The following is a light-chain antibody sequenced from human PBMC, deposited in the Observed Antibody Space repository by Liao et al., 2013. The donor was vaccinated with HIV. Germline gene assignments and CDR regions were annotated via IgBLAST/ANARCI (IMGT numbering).Light chain of an antibody. Sequence: SYVLTQPPSVSVAPGKTAWITCGGNNIGSKTVHWYQQKPGQAPVLVIYYDSDRPSGIPERLSGSNSGNTATLTISRVEAGDEADYYCQVWDSSSDRVVFGGGTKADRP. CDR3: QVWDSSSDRVV. CDR1: NIGSKT. V-gene: IGLV3-21*04. CDR2: YDS. J-gene: IGLJ2*01.